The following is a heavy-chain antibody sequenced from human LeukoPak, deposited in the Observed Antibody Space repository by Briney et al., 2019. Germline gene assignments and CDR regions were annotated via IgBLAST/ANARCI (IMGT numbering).Heavy chain of an antibody. CDR1: GYTLTDLS. CDR2: FDPEDGET. J-gene: IGHJ4*02. V-gene: IGHV1-24*01. CDR3: ATSYYYDGSDYYRTDY. Sequence: ASVKVSCKVSGYTLTDLSMHWVRQAPGKGREWMGGFDPEDGETIFSQKFQGRVTITEDTSTDTAYMELSSLRSEDTAVYYCATSYYYDGSDYYRTDYWGQGTLVTVSS. D-gene: IGHD3-22*01.